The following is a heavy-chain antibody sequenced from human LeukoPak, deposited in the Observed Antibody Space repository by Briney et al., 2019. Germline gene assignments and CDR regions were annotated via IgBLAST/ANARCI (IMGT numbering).Heavy chain of an antibody. CDR3: ARDIVVVPAAGTEYYYYMDV. D-gene: IGHD2-2*01. CDR2: INPNSGGT. V-gene: IGHV1-2*02. CDR1: GYTFTGYY. J-gene: IGHJ6*03. Sequence: EASVKVSCKASGYTFTGYYMHWVRQAPGQGLEWMGWINPNSGGTNYAQTFQGRVTMTRDTSISTAYMELSRLRSDDTAVYYCARDIVVVPAAGTEYYYYMDVWGKGTTVTVSS.